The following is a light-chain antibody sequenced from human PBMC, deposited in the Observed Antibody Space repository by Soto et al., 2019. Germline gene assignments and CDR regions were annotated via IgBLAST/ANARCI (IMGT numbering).Light chain of an antibody. CDR1: QSVSSN. Sequence: EIVMTQSPATLSVSPGERAALSCRASQSVSSNLAWYQQKPGQAPRLLIYGAFTRATGIPSRFSGSGSGTEFTLTISSLQSEDFAVYYCQQYNNWPPITFGQGTRLEIK. CDR3: QQYNNWPPIT. CDR2: GAF. J-gene: IGKJ5*01. V-gene: IGKV3-15*01.